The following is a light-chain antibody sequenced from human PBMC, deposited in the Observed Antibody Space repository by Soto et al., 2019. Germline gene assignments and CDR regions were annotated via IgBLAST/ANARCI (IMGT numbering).Light chain of an antibody. CDR1: QSISSY. V-gene: IGKV1-39*01. CDR2: AAS. Sequence: DIQMTQSPSSLSASVGDRVTITCRASQSISSYLNWYQQKPGKAPKLLIYAASSLQSGVPSRFSGSESRTDFTLTISSLQPEYFATYYCQQSYSTPQTFGQRTKVEIK. J-gene: IGKJ1*01. CDR3: QQSYSTPQT.